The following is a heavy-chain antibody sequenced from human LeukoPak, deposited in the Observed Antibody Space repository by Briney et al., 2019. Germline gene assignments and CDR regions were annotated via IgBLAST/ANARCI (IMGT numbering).Heavy chain of an antibody. J-gene: IGHJ4*02. CDR1: GFTFSSYS. D-gene: IGHD6-13*01. CDR2: ISSSSGTI. V-gene: IGHV3-48*01. CDR3: ARGLNSGVGQAAY. Sequence: GGSLRLSCAASGFTFSSYSMNWVRQAPGKGLEWVSYISSSSGTIYCADSVKGRFTISRDNAKNSLYLQVNSLRPEDTAVYYCARGLNSGVGQAAYWGQGTLVTVSS.